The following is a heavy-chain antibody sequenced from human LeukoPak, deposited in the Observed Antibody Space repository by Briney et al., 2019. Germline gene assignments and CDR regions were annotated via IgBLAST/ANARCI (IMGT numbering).Heavy chain of an antibody. J-gene: IGHJ1*01. CDR3: AKGSYYYDSSGYYTEYFQH. Sequence: PGGSLRLSCAASGFTFSSYGIHWVRQAPDKGLEWVAVVSSDGGTTYYADSVKGRFTISRDNSKNTLYVQMNSLRADDTAVYYCAKGSYYYDSSGYYTEYFQHWGQGTLVTVSS. CDR2: VSSDGGTT. CDR1: GFTFSSYG. V-gene: IGHV3-30*18. D-gene: IGHD3-22*01.